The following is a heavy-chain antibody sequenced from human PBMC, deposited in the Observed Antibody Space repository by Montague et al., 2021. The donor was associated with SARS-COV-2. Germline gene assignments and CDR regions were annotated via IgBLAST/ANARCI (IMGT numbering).Heavy chain of an antibody. CDR2: IHASGNT. V-gene: IGHV4-4*07. D-gene: IGHD2-21*02. CDR3: ARFAYRLLFIASYYGMDV. J-gene: IGHJ6*02. CDR1: GGSISNFY. Sequence: SETLSLTCTVSGGSISNFYWSWIRQPAGKGLEWIGRIHASGNTNYNPSLKSRVTMSVDTSKNQFSLNLGSVTAADTAVYYCARFAYRLLFIASYYGMDVWGQGTTVTVSS.